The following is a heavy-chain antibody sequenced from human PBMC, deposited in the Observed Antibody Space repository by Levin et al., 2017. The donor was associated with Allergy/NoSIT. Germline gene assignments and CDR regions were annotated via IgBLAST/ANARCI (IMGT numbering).Heavy chain of an antibody. Sequence: GGSLRLSCAASGFTFSSYAMSWVRQAPGMGLEWVSSITTSGSNTYYAASVKGRFTISRDNSKNTLYLQMNSLRAEDTAVYYCAKDISYNWKYDLGADVWGKGTTVTVSS. CDR1: GFTFSSYA. CDR2: ITTSGSNT. D-gene: IGHD1-20*01. J-gene: IGHJ6*04. V-gene: IGHV3-23*01. CDR3: AKDISYNWKYDLGADV.